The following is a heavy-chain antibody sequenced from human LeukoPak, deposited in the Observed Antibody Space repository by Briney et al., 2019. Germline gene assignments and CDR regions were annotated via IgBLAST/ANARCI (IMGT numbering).Heavy chain of an antibody. V-gene: IGHV4-39*01. CDR2: IYYSGST. Sequence: GSLRLSCAASGFTFSSYAMSWIRQPPGKGLEWIGSIYYSGSTYYNPSLKSRVTISVDTSKNQFSLKLSSVTAADTAVYYCARLVAVAGRPPAEMDYWGQGTLVTVSS. J-gene: IGHJ4*02. CDR1: GFTFSSYA. D-gene: IGHD6-19*01. CDR3: ARLVAVAGRPPAEMDY.